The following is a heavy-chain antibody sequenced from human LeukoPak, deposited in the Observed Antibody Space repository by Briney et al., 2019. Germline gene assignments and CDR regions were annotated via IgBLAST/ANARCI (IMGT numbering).Heavy chain of an antibody. CDR1: GGSISSYY. CDR3: AREGVITGTTIDYAFDI. J-gene: IGHJ3*02. Sequence: SETLSLTRTVSGGSISSYYWSWIRQPPGKGLEWIGYIYYSGSTNYNPSLKSRVTISVDTSKNQFSLKLSSVTAADTAVYYCAREGVITGTTIDYAFDIWGQGTMVTVSS. V-gene: IGHV4-59*01. D-gene: IGHD1-7*01. CDR2: IYYSGST.